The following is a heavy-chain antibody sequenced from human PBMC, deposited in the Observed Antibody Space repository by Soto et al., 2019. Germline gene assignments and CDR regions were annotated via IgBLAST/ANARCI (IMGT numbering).Heavy chain of an antibody. CDR3: TRHAREILWFGELFYYGMDV. CDR1: GFTFSGSA. Sequence: EVQLVESGGGLVQPGGSLKLSCAASGFTFSGSAMHWVRQASGKGLEWVDRIRSKANSYATAYAASVKGRFTISRDDSKNKAYLQMNSLKTEDTSVYYCTRHAREILWFGELFYYGMDVWGQGTTVTFSS. V-gene: IGHV3-73*01. J-gene: IGHJ6*02. D-gene: IGHD3-10*01. CDR2: IRSKANSYAT.